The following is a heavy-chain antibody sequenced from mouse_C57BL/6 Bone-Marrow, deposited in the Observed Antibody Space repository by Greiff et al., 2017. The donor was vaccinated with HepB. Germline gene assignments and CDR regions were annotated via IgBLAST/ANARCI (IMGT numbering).Heavy chain of an antibody. CDR3: ARPDGYYSYWYFDV. CDR2: IDPNSGGT. J-gene: IGHJ1*03. CDR1: GYTFTSYW. D-gene: IGHD2-3*01. Sequence: QVQLKQPGAELVKPGASVKLSCKASGYTFTSYWMHWVKQRPGRGLEWIGRIDPNSGGTKYNEKFKSKATLTVDKPSSTAYMQLSSLTSEYSAVYYCARPDGYYSYWYFDVWGTGTTVTVSS. V-gene: IGHV1-72*01.